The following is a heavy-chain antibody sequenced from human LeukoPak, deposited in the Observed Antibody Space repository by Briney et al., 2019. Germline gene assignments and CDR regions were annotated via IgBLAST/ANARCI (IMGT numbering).Heavy chain of an antibody. Sequence: NPSQTLSLTCTVSGGSISSSSYYWGWIRQPPGKGLEWIGSIYYSGSTYYNPSLKSRVTISVDTSKNQFSLKLSSVTAADTAVFYCARISLTGYNYYLMDVWGRGTTVTVSS. CDR3: ARISLTGYNYYLMDV. D-gene: IGHD3-9*01. V-gene: IGHV4-39*07. J-gene: IGHJ6*02. CDR1: GGSISSSSYY. CDR2: IYYSGST.